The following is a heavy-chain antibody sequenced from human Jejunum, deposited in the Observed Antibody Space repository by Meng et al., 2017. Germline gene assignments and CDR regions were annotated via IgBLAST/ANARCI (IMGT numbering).Heavy chain of an antibody. CDR1: GGSINAYY. CDR3: ARLPIPLTHPHTRYWYFDL. Sequence: GRGWAESQESRSLTCFVSGGSINAYYRGWIRQPRAGGLEWMGGFHYIGTTYYGPSLTSRLTISLDTSRNQFSMKLNSVTSADTAVYYCARLPIPLTHPHTRYWYFDLWGRGTLVTVSS. J-gene: IGHJ2*01. V-gene: IGHV4-59*01. D-gene: IGHD2-21*01. CDR2: FHYIGTT.